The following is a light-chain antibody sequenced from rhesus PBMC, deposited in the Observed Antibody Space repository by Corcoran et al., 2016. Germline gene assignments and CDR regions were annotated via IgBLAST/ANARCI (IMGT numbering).Light chain of an antibody. Sequence: DIQMTQSPSSLSASVGDTVTITCRASQSISSWLAWYQQKPGKAPKLLIYKAFSLQSGVPSRFRVSGSGTDFTLTISSLQSEDFATYYCQQYSSSPGTFGQGTKVEIK. J-gene: IGKJ1*01. CDR2: KAF. V-gene: IGKV1-22*01. CDR1: QSISSW. CDR3: QQYSSSPGT.